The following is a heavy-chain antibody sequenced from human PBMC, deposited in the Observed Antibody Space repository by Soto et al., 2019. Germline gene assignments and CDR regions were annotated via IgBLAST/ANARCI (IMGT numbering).Heavy chain of an antibody. J-gene: IGHJ5*02. Sequence: ASVKVSCKASGYTFTSYGISWVRQAPGQGLEWMGWISAYNGNTNYAQKLQGRVTMTTDTSTSTAYMEPRSLRSDDTAVYYCARDPLAIAARPNWFDPWGQGTLVTVSS. CDR2: ISAYNGNT. D-gene: IGHD6-6*01. CDR1: GYTFTSYG. V-gene: IGHV1-18*04. CDR3: ARDPLAIAARPNWFDP.